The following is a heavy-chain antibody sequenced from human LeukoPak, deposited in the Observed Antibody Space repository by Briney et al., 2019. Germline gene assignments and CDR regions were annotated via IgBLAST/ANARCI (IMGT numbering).Heavy chain of an antibody. Sequence: ASVKVSCKASGYTFTSYAMHWVRQAPGQRLEWMGWINAGNGNTKYSQKFQGRVTITRDTSASTAYMELSSLRSEDTAVYYCARSEMATIDFDYWGQGTLVTVSS. J-gene: IGHJ4*02. D-gene: IGHD5-24*01. CDR1: GYTFTSYA. V-gene: IGHV1-3*01. CDR2: INAGNGNT. CDR3: ARSEMATIDFDY.